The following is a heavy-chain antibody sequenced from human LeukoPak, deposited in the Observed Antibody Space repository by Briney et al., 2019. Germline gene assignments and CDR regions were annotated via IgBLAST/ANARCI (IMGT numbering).Heavy chain of an antibody. V-gene: IGHV4-4*02. CDR2: IYHSGST. J-gene: IGHJ4*02. Sequence: PSETLSLTCGVSGGSISSSNWWSWVRQPPGKGLEWIGEIYHSGSTNYNPSLKSRVIISVDKSKNQFSLKLYSVTAADTAVYYCARREGELRYFDWLTPRDWGQGALVTVSS. D-gene: IGHD3-9*01. CDR1: GGSISSSNW. CDR3: ARREGELRYFDWLTPRD.